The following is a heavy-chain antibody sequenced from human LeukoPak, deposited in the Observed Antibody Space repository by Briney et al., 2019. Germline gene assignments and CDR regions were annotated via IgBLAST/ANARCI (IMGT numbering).Heavy chain of an antibody. D-gene: IGHD1-26*01. V-gene: IGHV3-48*01. CDR2: ISSSSSTI. J-gene: IGHJ4*02. Sequence: PGGSLRLSCAASGFTFSSYSMNWVRQAPGKGLEWVSYISSSSSTIYYADSVKGRFTISRDNAKNSLYLQMNSLRAEDTAVYYCARRGAFDYWGQGTLVTVSS. CDR3: ARRGAFDY. CDR1: GFTFSSYS.